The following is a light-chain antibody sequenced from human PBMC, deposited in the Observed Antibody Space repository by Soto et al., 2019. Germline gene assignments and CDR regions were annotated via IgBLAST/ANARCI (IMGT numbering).Light chain of an antibody. Sequence: QAVVTQEPSLTVSPGGTVTLTCGSSTGAVTSGHYPYWFQQKPGQAPRTLIYDTSNKHSWTPARFSGSLLGGKAALTLSGAQPEDEADYYCSLYDNGPVVFGTGTKLTVL. CDR1: TGAVTSGHY. J-gene: IGLJ1*01. V-gene: IGLV7-46*01. CDR3: SLYDNGPVV. CDR2: DTS.